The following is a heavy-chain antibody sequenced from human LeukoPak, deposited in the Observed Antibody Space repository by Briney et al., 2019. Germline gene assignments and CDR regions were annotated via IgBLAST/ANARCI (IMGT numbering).Heavy chain of an antibody. CDR1: GYSISSGYY. Sequence: PSETLSLTCTVSGYSISSGYYWGWIRQPPGKGLEWIGSIYHSGSTYYNPSLKSRVTISVDTSKNQFSLKLSSVTAADTAVYYCARVYDSSGYSHHYFDYWGQGTLVTVSS. V-gene: IGHV4-38-2*02. CDR3: ARVYDSSGYSHHYFDY. D-gene: IGHD3-22*01. CDR2: IYHSGST. J-gene: IGHJ4*02.